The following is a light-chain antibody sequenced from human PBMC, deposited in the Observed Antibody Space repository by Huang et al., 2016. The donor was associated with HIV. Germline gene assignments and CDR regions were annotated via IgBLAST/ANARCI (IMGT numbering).Light chain of an antibody. CDR1: QDISNY. Sequence: DIQMTQSPSSLSASVGDRVTITCQSRQDISNYLHWYQQKPGQAPKLLIYDASNLETGVPSRFSGSGSGTDFTFTISSLQPEDIATYYCQQYDNLPLTFGGGTKVEIK. J-gene: IGKJ4*01. CDR2: DAS. V-gene: IGKV1-33*01. CDR3: QQYDNLPLT.